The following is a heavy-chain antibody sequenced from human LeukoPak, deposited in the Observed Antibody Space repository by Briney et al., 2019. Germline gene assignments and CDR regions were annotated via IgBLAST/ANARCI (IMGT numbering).Heavy chain of an antibody. J-gene: IGHJ4*02. CDR3: ARDLLTIFGVVTQGFDY. CDR2: IYTSGST. Sequence: TSETLSLTCTVSGGSISSYYWSWIRQPAGKGLEWIGRIYTSGSTNYNPSLKSRVTMSVDTSKNQFSLKLSSVTAADTAVYYCARDLLTIFGVVTQGFDYWGQGTLVTVSS. V-gene: IGHV4-4*07. CDR1: GGSISSYY. D-gene: IGHD3-3*01.